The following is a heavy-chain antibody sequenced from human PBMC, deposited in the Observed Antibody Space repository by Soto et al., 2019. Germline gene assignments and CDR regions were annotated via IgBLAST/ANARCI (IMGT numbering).Heavy chain of an antibody. CDR2: ISVYNGNT. J-gene: IGHJ5*02. CDR1: GYTFTSYV. D-gene: IGHD1-26*01. V-gene: IGHV1-18*04. CDR3: ATAYYSCFDP. Sequence: QVQLVQSGAEVKKPGASVKVSCKASGYTFTSYVISWVRQAPGQGLEWMGWISVYNGNTDYAQKFQGRVTMTTDTSTSTASMELRSLSSEDTAVYYCATAYYSCFDPWGQGPLVTVSS.